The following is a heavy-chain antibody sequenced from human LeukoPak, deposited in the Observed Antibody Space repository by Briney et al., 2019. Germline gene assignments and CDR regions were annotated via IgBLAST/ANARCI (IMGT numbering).Heavy chain of an antibody. CDR2: INPNSGGT. CDR1: GYTFTGYY. J-gene: IGHJ5*02. Sequence: VASVKVSCKASGYTFTGYYMHWVRQAPGQGLEWMGWINPNSGGTNYAQKFQGRVTMTRDTSISTAYMELSRLRSDDTAVYYCARDFRGDYDSFDPWGQGTLVTVSS. V-gene: IGHV1-2*02. CDR3: ARDFRGDYDSFDP. D-gene: IGHD3-3*01.